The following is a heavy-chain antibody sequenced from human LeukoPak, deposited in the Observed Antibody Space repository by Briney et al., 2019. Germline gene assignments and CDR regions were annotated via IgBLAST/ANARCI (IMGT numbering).Heavy chain of an antibody. CDR2: IWNDGSDK. V-gene: IGHV3-33*06. CDR1: GFTFSHYA. Sequence: GGSLRLSCTTSGFTFSHYAMHWVRQAPGKGLEWVAVIWNDGSDKYYGDSVKGRFTISRDNSKKRVYLQLSSLRVEDTAVYYCAKDAERGFDFSNSLQSWGQGTLVTVSS. J-gene: IGHJ4*02. D-gene: IGHD4-11*01. CDR3: AKDAERGFDFSNSLQS.